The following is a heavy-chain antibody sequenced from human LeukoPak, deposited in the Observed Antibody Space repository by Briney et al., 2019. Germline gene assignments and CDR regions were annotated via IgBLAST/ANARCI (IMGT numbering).Heavy chain of an antibody. CDR3: AKDSRGGLYDFWSGYPTA. J-gene: IGHJ5*02. V-gene: IGHV3-23*01. CDR2: IGGSSGST. CDR1: GFTFSSHA. D-gene: IGHD3-3*01. Sequence: GGSLRLSCAASGFTFSSHAMAWVRQAPGKGLEWVSAIGGSSGSTYYADSVKGRFTISRDNSKDTLYLQMNSLRAEDTAVYYCAKDSRGGLYDFWSGYPTAWGQGTLVTVSS.